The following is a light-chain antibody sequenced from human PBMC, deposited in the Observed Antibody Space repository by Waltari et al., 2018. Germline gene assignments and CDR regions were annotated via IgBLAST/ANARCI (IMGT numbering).Light chain of an antibody. J-gene: IGKJ1*01. V-gene: IGKV3-15*01. CDR1: RIFGII. CDR2: AAS. CDR3: QQYDNWPPWT. Sequence: AARIFGIIRAWNPRHPGQAPRLLIYAASTRASGIPARFSGSGSGTEFTLTISSLQSEDFAVYYCQQYDNWPPWTFGQGTKVEI.